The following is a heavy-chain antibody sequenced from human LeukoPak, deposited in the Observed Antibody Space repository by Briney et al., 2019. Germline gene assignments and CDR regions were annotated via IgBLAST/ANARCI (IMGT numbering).Heavy chain of an antibody. D-gene: IGHD6-13*01. Sequence: ASVNVSCKASGYTFTSYAFNWLRPAPSKGLDWMGWICAYDGGTKYAQDLQGRVTMTTDTSTRTAYMELTRLISDDTAVYYCARDPLTSTWSPYYFTLDVWGQGTTVSVSS. CDR2: ICAYDGGT. CDR1: GYTFTSYA. J-gene: IGHJ6*02. CDR3: ARDPLTSTWSPYYFTLDV. V-gene: IGHV1-18*01.